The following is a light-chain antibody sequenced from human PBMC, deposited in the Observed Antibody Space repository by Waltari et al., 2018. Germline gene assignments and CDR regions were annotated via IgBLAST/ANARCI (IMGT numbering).Light chain of an antibody. V-gene: IGKV1-9*01. CDR1: QGISSY. CDR3: HQVNSYPLT. CDR2: AAS. J-gene: IGKJ4*01. Sequence: DIQLTQSPSFLSASVGDRVTITCRASQGISSYLTWFQQKPWKAPKLLIYAASTLQSGVPSRFSGSGSGTEFTLTISSLQPEDFATYYCHQVNSYPLTFGGGTKVEIK.